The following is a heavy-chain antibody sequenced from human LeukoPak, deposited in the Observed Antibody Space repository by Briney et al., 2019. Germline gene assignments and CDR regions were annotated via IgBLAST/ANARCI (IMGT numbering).Heavy chain of an antibody. D-gene: IGHD6-13*01. CDR2: ISSSGNII. CDR1: GFTFSDYS. Sequence: PGGSLRLSCEASGFTFSDYSMTWIRQAPGKGLEWVAYISSSGNIIYYADSVKGRFTISRDNAKNSLYLQMNSLRAEDTAVYYCATGDLSPSSNWYGYSDYWGQGTLLTVSS. J-gene: IGHJ4*02. CDR3: ATGDLSPSSNWYGYSDY. V-gene: IGHV3-11*04.